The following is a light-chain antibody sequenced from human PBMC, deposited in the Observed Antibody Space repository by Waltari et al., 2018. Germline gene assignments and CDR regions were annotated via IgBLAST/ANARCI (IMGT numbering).Light chain of an antibody. CDR1: SGDVGIYNL. Sequence: QSTLTQPASVSGSLGQSITISCIGTSGDVGIYNLVSWYQQHPRKAPNFMVYGVKKWPSGVSNRVSGSMSGNTASLTISGLQGEDEAIYFCSSYAAYNTVIFGGGTKVTVL. J-gene: IGLJ2*01. CDR2: GVK. V-gene: IGLV2-23*02. CDR3: SSYAAYNTVI.